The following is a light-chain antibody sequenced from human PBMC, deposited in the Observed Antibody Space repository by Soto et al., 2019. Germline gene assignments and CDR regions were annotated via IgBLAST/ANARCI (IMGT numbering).Light chain of an antibody. CDR3: VLYMGNGIRV. V-gene: IGLV8-61*01. J-gene: IGLJ7*01. CDR2: STN. Sequence: QTVVTQEPSFSVSPGGTVTLTCGLTSGSVSTNYYPSWYQQTPGQAPRTLIYSTNTRSSGVPDRFSGSNLGNKAALTITGAQADDESDYYCVLYMGNGIRVFGGGTQLTVL. CDR1: SGSVSTNYY.